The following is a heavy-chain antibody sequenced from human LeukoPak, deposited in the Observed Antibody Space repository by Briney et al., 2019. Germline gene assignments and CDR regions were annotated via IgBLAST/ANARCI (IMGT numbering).Heavy chain of an antibody. CDR2: TYYRSKWFN. J-gene: IGHJ3*02. Sequence: SQTLSLTCAISGDSVSRKSASWNWIRQSPSRGLEWLGRTYYRSKWFNEYAVSVKSRITINPDTSKNQFSLQLSSVTPEDTAVYYCVGHKPGGRAFDIWGQGTMVTVSS. CDR1: GDSVSRKSAS. V-gene: IGHV6-1*01. CDR3: VGHKPGGRAFDI. D-gene: IGHD1-26*01.